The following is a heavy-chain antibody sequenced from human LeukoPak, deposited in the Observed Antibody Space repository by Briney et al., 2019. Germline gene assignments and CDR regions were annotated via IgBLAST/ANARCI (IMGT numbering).Heavy chain of an antibody. J-gene: IGHJ3*02. CDR3: AKRITVVARDAFDI. CDR1: GFTFSGYW. Sequence: GGSLRLSCAASGFTFSGYWMHWVRQAPGKGLVWVSRTNRDDSDTSYADSVKGRFTISRDNSKNTLYLQMNSLRAEDTAVYYCAKRITVVARDAFDIWGQGTMVTVSS. V-gene: IGHV3-74*01. D-gene: IGHD6-19*01. CDR2: TNRDDSDT.